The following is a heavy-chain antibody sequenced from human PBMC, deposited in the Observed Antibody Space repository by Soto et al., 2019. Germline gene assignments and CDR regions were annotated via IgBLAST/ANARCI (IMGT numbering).Heavy chain of an antibody. CDR1: GGSVSSGSYY. CDR2: IYYSGST. Sequence: SETLSLTCTVSGGSVSSGSYYWSWIRQPPGKGLEWIGYIYYSGSTNYNPSLKSRVTISVDTSKNQFSLKLSSVTAADTAVYYCARNSGSYYDGVDYWGQGTLVTVSS. CDR3: ARNSGSYYDGVDY. D-gene: IGHD1-26*01. J-gene: IGHJ4*02. V-gene: IGHV4-61*01.